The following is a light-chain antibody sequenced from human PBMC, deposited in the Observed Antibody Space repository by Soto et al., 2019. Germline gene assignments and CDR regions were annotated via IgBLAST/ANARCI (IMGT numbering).Light chain of an antibody. CDR2: DAS. CDR1: QSVSSN. J-gene: IGKJ4*01. CDR3: QQYGSSPLT. Sequence: EIVLTQSPATLSVSPGERATLSCRASQSVSSNLAWYQQKPGLAPRLLIYDASSRATGIPDRFSGSGSGTDFTLTISRLEPEDFAVYYCQQYGSSPLTFGGGTKVDI. V-gene: IGKV3D-20*01.